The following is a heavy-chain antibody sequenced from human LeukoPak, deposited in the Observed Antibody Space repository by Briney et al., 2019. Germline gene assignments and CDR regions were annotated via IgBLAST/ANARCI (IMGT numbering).Heavy chain of an antibody. CDR1: GYTFTGYY. D-gene: IGHD5-12*01. CDR3: ARDRYSGYWVPDAFDI. Sequence: ASVKVSCKASGYTFTGYYMHWVRQAPGQGLEWMGWINPNSGGTNYAQKFQGRVTMTRDTSISTAYMELSRLRSDDTAVYYCARDRYSGYWVPDAFDIWGQGTMVTVSS. V-gene: IGHV1-2*02. CDR2: INPNSGGT. J-gene: IGHJ3*02.